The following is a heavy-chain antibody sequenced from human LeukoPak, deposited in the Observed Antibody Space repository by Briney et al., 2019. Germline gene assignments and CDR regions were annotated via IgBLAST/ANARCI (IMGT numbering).Heavy chain of an antibody. D-gene: IGHD6-19*01. CDR1: GFTFSSYA. CDR3: AKATGYSSGWYELPGYYYGMDV. CDR2: ISGSGGST. Sequence: GGSLRLSCAASGFTFSSYAMSWVRQAPGKGLEWVSAISGSGGSTYYADSVKGRFTISRDNSKNTLYLQMNSLRAEDTAVYYCAKATGYSSGWYELPGYYYGMDVWGQGTTVTVSS. V-gene: IGHV3-23*01. J-gene: IGHJ6*02.